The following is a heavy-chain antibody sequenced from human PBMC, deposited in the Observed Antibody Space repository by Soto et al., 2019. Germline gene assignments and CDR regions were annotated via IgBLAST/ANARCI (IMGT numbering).Heavy chain of an antibody. CDR3: AIEGSIANRGNWLDP. Sequence: GESLKISCKASGYSFTSYWIAWVRQVPGKGLEWIGIIYPGDSDTRYSPSFQGQVTISADKSISTAYLQWSSLTASDTAIYYCAIEGSIANRGNWLDPWGQGTPLTGSS. D-gene: IGHD6-6*01. CDR2: IYPGDSDT. J-gene: IGHJ5*02. CDR1: GYSFTSYW. V-gene: IGHV5-51*01.